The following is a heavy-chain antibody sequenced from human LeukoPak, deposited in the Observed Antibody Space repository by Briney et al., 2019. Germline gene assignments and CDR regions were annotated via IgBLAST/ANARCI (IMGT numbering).Heavy chain of an antibody. J-gene: IGHJ4*02. V-gene: IGHV3-7*03. CDR2: IKEDGSEQ. CDR3: AKDHQYGYFDY. CDR1: GFTFSGYW. Sequence: GGSLRLSCAASGFTFSGYWMSWVRQAPGKGLEWVANIKEDGSEQYYVDFVKGRFTISRDNSKNTLYLQMNSLRAEDTAVYYCAKDHQYGYFDYWGQGTLVTVSS. D-gene: IGHD2-2*01.